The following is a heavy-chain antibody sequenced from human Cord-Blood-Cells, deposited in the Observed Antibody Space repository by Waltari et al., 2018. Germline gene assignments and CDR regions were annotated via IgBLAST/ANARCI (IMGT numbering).Heavy chain of an antibody. V-gene: IGHV4-34*01. CDR2: LNHSGST. Sequence: QVQLQQWGAGLLKPSETLSLTCAVYGGSFSGYYWSWIRQPPGTGLEWIGELNHSGSTNYNPSRKSRVTISVDTSKNQFSLKLSSVTAADTAVYYCARGRSGTIWFGESYGMDVWGQGTTVTVSS. D-gene: IGHD3-10*01. CDR1: GGSFSGYY. J-gene: IGHJ6*02. CDR3: ARGRSGTIWFGESYGMDV.